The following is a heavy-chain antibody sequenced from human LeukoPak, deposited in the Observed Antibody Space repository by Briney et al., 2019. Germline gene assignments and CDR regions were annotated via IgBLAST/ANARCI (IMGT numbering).Heavy chain of an antibody. D-gene: IGHD6-19*01. V-gene: IGHV4-59*02. CDR2: MYNSEIT. CDR3: ATGHSSGWFDY. CDR1: RGSVSSAY. J-gene: IGHJ4*02. Sequence: PSETLSLTCTVSRGSVSSAYWSWIRQPPGKRLEWIGYMYNSEITNYNPSLKSRVTMSLDMSKNQFSLDLTPVSEADTAVYYCATGHSSGWFDYWGQGSLVIVSS.